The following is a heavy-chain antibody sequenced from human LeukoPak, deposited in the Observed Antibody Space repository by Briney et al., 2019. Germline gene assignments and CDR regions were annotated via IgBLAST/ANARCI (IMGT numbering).Heavy chain of an antibody. CDR1: GFTFGDYA. Sequence: GGSLRLSCTASGFTFGDYAMSWFRQAPGKGLEWVSSISSSSSYIYYADSVKGRFTISRDNAKNSLYLQMNSLRAEDTAVYYCAAYYDFWSGYYTGSDYWGQGTLVTVSS. V-gene: IGHV3-21*01. CDR3: AAYYDFWSGYYTGSDY. CDR2: ISSSSSYI. D-gene: IGHD3-3*01. J-gene: IGHJ4*02.